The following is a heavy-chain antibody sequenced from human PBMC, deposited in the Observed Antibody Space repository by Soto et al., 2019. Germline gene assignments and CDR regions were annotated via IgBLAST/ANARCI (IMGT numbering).Heavy chain of an antibody. J-gene: IGHJ6*03. CDR1: GFTFSDYY. Sequence: QVQLVESGGGLVKPGGSLRLSCAASGFTFSDYYMSWIRQAPGKGLEWVSYISSSGSTISYADSVKVRFTISRDNAKNSLYLKMNSLRAEDTAVYYCARDEYCSRTSCYGWDYYMDVWGKGTTVTVSS. CDR3: ARDEYCSRTSCYGWDYYMDV. V-gene: IGHV3-11*01. CDR2: ISSSGSTI. D-gene: IGHD2-2*01.